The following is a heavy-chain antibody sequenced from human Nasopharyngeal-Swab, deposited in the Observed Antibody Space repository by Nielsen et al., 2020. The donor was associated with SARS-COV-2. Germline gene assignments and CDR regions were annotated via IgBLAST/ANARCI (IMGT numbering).Heavy chain of an antibody. CDR3: ARDHPITIFGVVELGYGMDV. CDR2: ISSSSSYI. D-gene: IGHD3-3*01. Sequence: GESLKISCAASGFTFSSYSMNWVRQAPGKGLEWVSSISSSSSYIYYADSVKGRFTISRDNAKNSLYLQMNSLRAEDTAVYYCARDHPITIFGVVELGYGMDVWGQGTTVTVSS. V-gene: IGHV3-21*01. CDR1: GFTFSSYS. J-gene: IGHJ6*02.